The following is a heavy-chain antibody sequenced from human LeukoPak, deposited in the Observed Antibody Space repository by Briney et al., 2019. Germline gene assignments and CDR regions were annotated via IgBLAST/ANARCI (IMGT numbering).Heavy chain of an antibody. D-gene: IGHD2-2*01. Sequence: GASVTVSCMASGYTFTSYGISRVRQAPGKGGEWMGWISAYNGNTNYAQKLQGRVTMTTDTSTSKAYMELRSLRSDDTAVYYCARPNPVGYCRSTSCYGAFDIWGQGTMVTVSS. J-gene: IGHJ3*02. CDR1: GYTFTSYG. CDR2: ISAYNGNT. V-gene: IGHV1-18*01. CDR3: ARPNPVGYCRSTSCYGAFDI.